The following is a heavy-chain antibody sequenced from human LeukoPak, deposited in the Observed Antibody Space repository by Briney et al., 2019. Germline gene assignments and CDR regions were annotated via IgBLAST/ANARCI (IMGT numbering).Heavy chain of an antibody. V-gene: IGHV4-39*01. Sequence: SETLSLTCTVSGSSVRSSRYYWGWIRQPPGKGLEWIGNIFYTGSTYYNPSLKSRVTISVGTSKNQFSLKLSSLTAADTAVYYCASLWRYYGSGSYDWFDPWGQGTLVTVSS. CDR3: ASLWRYYGSGSYDWFDP. J-gene: IGHJ5*02. CDR2: IFYTGST. CDR1: GSSVRSSRYY. D-gene: IGHD3-10*01.